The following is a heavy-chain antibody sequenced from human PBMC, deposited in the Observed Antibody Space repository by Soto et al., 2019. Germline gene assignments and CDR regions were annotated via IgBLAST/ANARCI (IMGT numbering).Heavy chain of an antibody. CDR2: ISYDGSNK. Sequence: QVQLVESGGGVVQHGRSLRLSCAASGFTFSSYAMHWVRQAPGKGLEWVVVISYDGSNKYYADSVKGRFTISRDIAKTTLYLQMNSLRDDDTAVYYCARERSPMAYFDYWGQGTLVTVSS. J-gene: IGHJ4*02. V-gene: IGHV3-30*04. CDR3: ARERSPMAYFDY. CDR1: GFTFSSYA. D-gene: IGHD5-12*01.